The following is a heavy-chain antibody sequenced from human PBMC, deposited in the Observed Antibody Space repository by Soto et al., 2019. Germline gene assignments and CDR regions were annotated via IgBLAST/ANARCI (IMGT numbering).Heavy chain of an antibody. CDR2: IIPIFGTA. CDR3: ARDYCSSTSCPAYYYGVDV. CDR1: GGTFSSYA. D-gene: IGHD2-2*01. J-gene: IGHJ6*02. Sequence: SVKVSCKASGGTFSSYAISWVLQAPGQGLEWMGGIIPIFGTANYAQKFQGRVTITADESTSTAYMELSSLRSEDTAVYYCARDYCSSTSCPAYYYGVDVWGQGTTVTVSS. V-gene: IGHV1-69*13.